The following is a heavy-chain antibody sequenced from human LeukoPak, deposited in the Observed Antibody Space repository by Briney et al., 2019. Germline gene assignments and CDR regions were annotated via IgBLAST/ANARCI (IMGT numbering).Heavy chain of an antibody. V-gene: IGHV3-74*01. CDR1: GFMFSKSW. CDR2: IYNDGSTT. CDR3: ASRDYYDSSGYNDAFDI. J-gene: IGHJ3*02. D-gene: IGHD3-22*01. Sequence: GGSLRLSCAASGFMFSKSWMHWVRQVPGKGLVWVARIYNDGSTTNYADSVKGRFTISRDNSKNTLYLQMNSLRAEDTAVYYCASRDYYDSSGYNDAFDIWGQGTMVTVSS.